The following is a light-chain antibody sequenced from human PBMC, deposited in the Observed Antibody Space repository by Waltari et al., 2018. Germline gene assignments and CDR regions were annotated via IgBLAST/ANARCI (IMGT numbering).Light chain of an antibody. CDR1: SNDIGNYNFF. CDR2: EAN. V-gene: IGLV2-23*01. CDR3: CSYGFSVV. Sequence: QSALTQPASGSGSPGQSITISCTATSNDIGNYNFFVSWYQQHPGEVPKLIIYEANKRPSGVSDRFSGAKSAHTASLTISGLQAEDEADYYCCSYGFSVVFGGGTKLTVL. J-gene: IGLJ3*02.